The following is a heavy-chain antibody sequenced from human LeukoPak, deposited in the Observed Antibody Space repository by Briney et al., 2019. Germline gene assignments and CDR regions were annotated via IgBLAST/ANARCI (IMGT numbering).Heavy chain of an antibody. CDR1: GGSINDYY. V-gene: IGHV4-59*01. CDR2: ISNSGTT. D-gene: IGHD4-17*01. CDR3: ARVVRGAVTSNCFDP. J-gene: IGHJ5*02. Sequence: SETLSLTCTVSGGSINDYYWTWIRQAPGKGLEWIGYISNSGTTDYNPSLKSRVTMSVDTPNNEFSLRLTSVTAADTAMYYCARVVRGAVTSNCFDPWGQGTLVTVSS.